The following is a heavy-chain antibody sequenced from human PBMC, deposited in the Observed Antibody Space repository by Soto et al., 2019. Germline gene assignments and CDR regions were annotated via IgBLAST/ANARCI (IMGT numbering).Heavy chain of an antibody. D-gene: IGHD2-8*01. Sequence: GSLRLSCAASGFTFSSYSMNWVRQAPGKGLEWVSYISSSSSTIYYADSVKGQFTISRDNAKNSLYLQMNSLRAEDTAVYYCARDSPEFVGGRYATKSYAFDIWGQGTMVTVSS. CDR2: ISSSSSTI. V-gene: IGHV3-48*01. CDR3: ARDSPEFVGGRYATKSYAFDI. CDR1: GFTFSSYS. J-gene: IGHJ3*02.